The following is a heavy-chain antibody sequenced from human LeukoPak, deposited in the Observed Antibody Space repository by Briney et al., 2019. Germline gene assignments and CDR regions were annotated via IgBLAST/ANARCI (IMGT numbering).Heavy chain of an antibody. CDR1: GFTFSSYS. Sequence: GGSLRLSCAASGFTFSSYSMNWVRQAPGRGLEWVSSIDRSGSYIYYADSVKGRFTISRDNLQMDSLRAEDTAVYYCGMRGLTFDWGQGTLVTVSS. D-gene: IGHD3-22*01. J-gene: IGHJ4*02. CDR3: GMRGLTFD. CDR2: IDRSGSYI. V-gene: IGHV3-21*01.